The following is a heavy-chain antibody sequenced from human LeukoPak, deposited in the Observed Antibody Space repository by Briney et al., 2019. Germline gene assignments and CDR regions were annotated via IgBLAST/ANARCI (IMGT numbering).Heavy chain of an antibody. CDR3: ARGGLTTADYYYYYMDV. Sequence: ASVKVSCKASGYTFTSYVISWVRPAPGQGREWMGWISAYNGNTNYAQKLQGRVTMTTDTSTSTAYMELRSLRSDDTAVYYCARGGLTTADYYYYYMDVWGKGTTVTVSS. D-gene: IGHD4-11*01. V-gene: IGHV1-18*01. J-gene: IGHJ6*03. CDR1: GYTFTSYV. CDR2: ISAYNGNT.